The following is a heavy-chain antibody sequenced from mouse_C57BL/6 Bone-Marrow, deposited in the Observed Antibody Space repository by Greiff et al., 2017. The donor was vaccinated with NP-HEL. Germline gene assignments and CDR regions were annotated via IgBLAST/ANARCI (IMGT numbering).Heavy chain of an antibody. CDR3: AHYDYSWFAY. D-gene: IGHD2-4*01. J-gene: IGHJ3*01. V-gene: IGHV1-69*01. CDR1: GYTFTSYW. Sequence: QVQLQQPGAELVMPGASVKLSCKASGYTFTSYWMHWVKQRPGQGLEWIGEIDPSDSYTNYNQKFKGKSTLTVDKSSSTAYMQLSSLTSEDSAVYYCAHYDYSWFAYWGQGTLVTVSA. CDR2: IDPSDSYT.